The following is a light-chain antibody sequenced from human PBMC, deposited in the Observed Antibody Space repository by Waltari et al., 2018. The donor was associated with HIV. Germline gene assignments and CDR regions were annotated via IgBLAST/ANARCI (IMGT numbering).Light chain of an antibody. CDR2: GNK. Sequence: QSVLTQPPSVSGAPGQRVTISCTGSTSNIGADYDVHWYQQIPGTAPKLLISGNKNRPSGVPDRFSASKSGTSASPTITGLQAEDEADYFCQSYDITLSASVVFGGGTKLTVL. CDR3: QSYDITLSASVV. J-gene: IGLJ2*01. V-gene: IGLV1-40*01. CDR1: TSNIGADYD.